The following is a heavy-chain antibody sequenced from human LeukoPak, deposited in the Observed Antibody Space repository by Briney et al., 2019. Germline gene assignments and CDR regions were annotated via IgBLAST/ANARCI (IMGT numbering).Heavy chain of an antibody. CDR2: ISYDGSNK. Sequence: GGSLGLSCAASGFTFSSYAMHWVRQAPGKGLEWVAVISYDGSNKYYADSVKGRFTISRDNSKNTLSLQMNSLRAEDTAMYYCVGQYSSGWYDVGNYYYGMAVWGQGTTVTVSS. D-gene: IGHD6-19*01. J-gene: IGHJ6*02. V-gene: IGHV3-30*03. CDR1: GFTFSSYA. CDR3: VGQYSSGWYDVGNYYYGMAV.